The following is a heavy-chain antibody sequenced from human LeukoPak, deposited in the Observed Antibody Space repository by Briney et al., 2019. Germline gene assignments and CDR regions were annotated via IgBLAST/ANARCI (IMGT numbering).Heavy chain of an antibody. CDR2: IFYSGST. Sequence: PSETLSLTCTVSGGSISSTSYYWGWIRQPPGKGLEWIGSIFYSGSTYYNPSLKSRVTISVDTSKNQFSLRLSSVTAADTAVYYCATSGWGGWYGCFDYWGQGTLVTVSS. CDR3: ATSGWGGWYGCFDY. V-gene: IGHV4-39*07. J-gene: IGHJ4*02. D-gene: IGHD6-19*01. CDR1: GGSISSTSYY.